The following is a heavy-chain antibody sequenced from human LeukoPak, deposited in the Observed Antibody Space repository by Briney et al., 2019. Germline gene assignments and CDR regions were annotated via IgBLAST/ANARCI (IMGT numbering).Heavy chain of an antibody. D-gene: IGHD6-13*01. CDR2: ITAIDGRT. CDR3: TKDRRGPAAGTWYFDS. V-gene: IGHV3-23*01. Sequence: PGVSLRLSCVASGFTFSSTTMGWVRQAPGRGLEWVSSITAIDGRTYYADSVMGRFTISRDNSKNTVYLQLNSLRAGDTAIYYCTKDRRGPAAGTWYFDSWGQGTLVTVSS. CDR1: GFTFSSTT. J-gene: IGHJ4*02.